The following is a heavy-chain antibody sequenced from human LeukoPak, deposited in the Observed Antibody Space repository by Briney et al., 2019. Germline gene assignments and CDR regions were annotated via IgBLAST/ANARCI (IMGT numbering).Heavy chain of an antibody. CDR2: IYPGDSDT. D-gene: IGHD3-10*01. V-gene: IGHV5-51*01. CDR3: ARSTHYRSGNDY. J-gene: IGHJ4*02. CDR1: GYSFTTYW. Sequence: GESLKISCKGSGYSFTTYWIGWVRQIPGKGLEWMGIIYPGDSDTRYSPSFQGQVTISVDKSIGTAYLQWSSLKASDTAMYYCARSTHYRSGNDYWGQGTLVTVSS.